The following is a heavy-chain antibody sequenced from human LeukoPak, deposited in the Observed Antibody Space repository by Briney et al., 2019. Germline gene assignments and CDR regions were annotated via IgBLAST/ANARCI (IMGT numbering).Heavy chain of an antibody. CDR2: ITGSGANT. CDR1: GFTSSNYA. CDR3: AKGRGLFPSSNDY. J-gene: IGHJ4*02. Sequence: GGSLRLSCAASGFTSSNYAMNWVRQAPGKGLEWVSSITGSGANTYYADSVKGRFTISRDNSKRILYLQMNSLRAEDTAVYYCAKGRGLFPSSNDYWGQGTLVTVSS. D-gene: IGHD3-10*01. V-gene: IGHV3-23*01.